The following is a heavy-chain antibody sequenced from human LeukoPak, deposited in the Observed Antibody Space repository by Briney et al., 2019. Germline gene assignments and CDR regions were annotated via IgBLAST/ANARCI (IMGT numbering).Heavy chain of an antibody. CDR1: GGSISSSSYY. V-gene: IGHV4-61*05. CDR2: IYYSGST. D-gene: IGHD3-22*01. CDR3: ARSRPDYYDSSGYYSHHFDY. Sequence: SETLSLTCTVSGGSISSSSYYWSWIRQPPGKGLEWIGYIYYSGSTNYNPSLKSRVTISVDTSKNQFSLKLSSVTAADTAVYYCARSRPDYYDSSGYYSHHFDYWGQGTLVTVSS. J-gene: IGHJ4*02.